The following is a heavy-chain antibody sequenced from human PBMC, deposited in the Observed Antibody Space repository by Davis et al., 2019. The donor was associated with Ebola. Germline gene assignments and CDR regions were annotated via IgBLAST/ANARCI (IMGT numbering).Heavy chain of an antibody. D-gene: IGHD2-15*01. CDR1: GFTFRTYW. CDR3: ARERVTLSGGSCYYSGLDV. Sequence: GESLKLSCAASGFTFRTYWMSWVRQAPGKGLEWVANIKADGSEKFYVDSLQGRFAISRDNAKNSLFLQINCLGAEDTAVYYCARERVTLSGGSCYYSGLDVWGQGTTVTVSS. J-gene: IGHJ6*02. V-gene: IGHV3-7*03. CDR2: IKADGSEK.